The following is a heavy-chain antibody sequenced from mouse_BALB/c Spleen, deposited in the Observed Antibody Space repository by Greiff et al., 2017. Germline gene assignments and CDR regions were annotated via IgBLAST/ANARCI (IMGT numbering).Heavy chain of an antibody. Sequence: EVKLVESGGGLVKPGGSLKLSCAASGFTFSSYAMSWVRQSPEKRLEWVAEISSGGSYTYYPDTVTGRFTISRDNAKNTLYLEMSSLRSEDTAMYYCASHYYGYAMDYWGQGTSVTVSS. J-gene: IGHJ4*01. CDR1: GFTFSSYA. D-gene: IGHD1-2*01. CDR3: ASHYYGYAMDY. CDR2: ISSGGSYT. V-gene: IGHV5-9-4*01.